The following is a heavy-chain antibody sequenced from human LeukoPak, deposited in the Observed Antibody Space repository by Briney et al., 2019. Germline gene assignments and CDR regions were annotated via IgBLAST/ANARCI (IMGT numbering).Heavy chain of an antibody. CDR3: ARASSGWYLYFQH. CDR1: GGSISSGGYS. Sequence: PSETLSLTCAVSGGSISSGGYSWSWIRQPPGKGLEWIGYIYHSGSTYYNPSLKSRVTISVDRSKNQFSLKLSSVTAADTAVYYCARASSGWYLYFQHWGQGTLATVSS. D-gene: IGHD6-19*01. V-gene: IGHV4-30-2*01. CDR2: IYHSGST. J-gene: IGHJ1*01.